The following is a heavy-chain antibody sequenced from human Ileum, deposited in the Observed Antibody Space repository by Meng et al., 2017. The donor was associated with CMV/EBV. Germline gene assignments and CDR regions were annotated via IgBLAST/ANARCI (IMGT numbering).Heavy chain of an antibody. V-gene: IGHV6-1*01. Sequence: GDSVSSNSAAWNWIRHSPSRGLEWLGRTYYRSKWYNDYAVSVKSRITINPDTSKNQFSLQLNSVTPEDTAVYYCARGDEATVTTFDYWGQGTLVTVSS. CDR2: TYYRSKWYN. J-gene: IGHJ4*02. D-gene: IGHD4-17*01. CDR3: ARGDEATVTTFDY. CDR1: GDSVSSNSAA.